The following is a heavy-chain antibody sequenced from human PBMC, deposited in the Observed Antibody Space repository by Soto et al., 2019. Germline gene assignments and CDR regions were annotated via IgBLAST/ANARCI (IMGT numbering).Heavy chain of an antibody. CDR2: IFHTGST. D-gene: IGHD2-15*01. CDR1: RVSINDYF. Sequence: PSETLSLTCTVSRVSINDYFWSWIRQPPGKGLEWIGYIFHTGSTNYNPSLKSRVTISLDTSKKQFSLKLNSVTAADTAVYYCGTFRLCSGGPCWDWLDPWGQGTVVTASS. CDR3: GTFRLCSGGPCWDWLDP. J-gene: IGHJ5*02. V-gene: IGHV4-4*09.